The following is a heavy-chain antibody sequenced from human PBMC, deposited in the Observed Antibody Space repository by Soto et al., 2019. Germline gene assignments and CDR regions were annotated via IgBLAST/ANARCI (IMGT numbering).Heavy chain of an antibody. V-gene: IGHV3-23*01. CDR1: VFTFISDA. Sequence: PGGALRLSCSSSVFTFISDAMSWFRQAAGKWLEWVSAISGSGGITYYADSVKGRFTISRDNSKNTLYLQMSSLRAEDTAVYYCAKSRYSDSSGDYYDFWGQGTLVTVSS. CDR2: ISGSGGIT. CDR3: AKSRYSDSSGDYYDF. D-gene: IGHD3-22*01. J-gene: IGHJ4*02.